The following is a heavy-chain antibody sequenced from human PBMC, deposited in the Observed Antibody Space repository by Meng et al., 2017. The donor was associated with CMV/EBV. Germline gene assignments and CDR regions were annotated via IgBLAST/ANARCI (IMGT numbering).Heavy chain of an antibody. CDR1: GYSFTSYW. V-gene: IGHV5-51*01. Sequence: KVSCKGSGYSFTSYWIGWVRQMPGKGLEWMGIFYPGDSDTRYSPSFQGQVTISADKSISTAYLQWSSLKASDTAMYYCARSGYCSSTSCYTAYGMDVWGQGTTVTVSS. D-gene: IGHD2-2*02. J-gene: IGHJ6*02. CDR3: ARSGYCSSTSCYTAYGMDV. CDR2: FYPGDSDT.